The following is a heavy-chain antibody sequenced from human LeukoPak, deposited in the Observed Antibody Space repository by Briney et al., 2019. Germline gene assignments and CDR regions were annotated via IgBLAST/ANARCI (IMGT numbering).Heavy chain of an antibody. D-gene: IGHD3-16*01. V-gene: IGHV3-23*01. CDR2: ISGSGGST. Sequence: TGGSLRLSCAASGFTFSSYAMSWVRQAPGKGLEWVSSISGSGGSTYYADSVKGRFTISRDNSKNTLYLQMNSLRAEDTAVYYCAKVTWGGYDYGEPLKSYYFDYGGQATLVTVPS. CDR1: GFTFSSYA. J-gene: IGHJ4*02. CDR3: AKVTWGGYDYGEPLKSYYFDY.